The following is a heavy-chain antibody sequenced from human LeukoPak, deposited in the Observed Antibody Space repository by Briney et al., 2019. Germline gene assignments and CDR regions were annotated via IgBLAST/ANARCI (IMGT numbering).Heavy chain of an antibody. J-gene: IGHJ6*02. CDR3: ARNQYQLLSYSFFYAMDV. CDR1: GYIFTNYY. V-gene: IGHV1-46*01. D-gene: IGHD2-2*01. Sequence: ASVKVSCKASGYIFTNYYIHWVRQAPGQGLEWMGIIYPSGGSTSYAQKFQGRVTMTRDASTSTVHMELSSLRSEDTAVYYCARNQYQLLSYSFFYAMDVWGQGSTVTVSS. CDR2: IYPSGGST.